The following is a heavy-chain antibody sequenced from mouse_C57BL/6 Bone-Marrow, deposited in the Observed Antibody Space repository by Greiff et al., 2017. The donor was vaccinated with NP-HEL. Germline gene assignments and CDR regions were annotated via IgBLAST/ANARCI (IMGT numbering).Heavy chain of an antibody. J-gene: IGHJ2*01. CDR2: ITYGGSN. CDR3: ATADYDFDFAS. D-gene: IGHD2-4*01. Sequence: ESGPGLVKPSPSLSLTCSVTGYSITGGYYWNWIRQFPGNKLEWMGYITYGGSNNYNPSLKNRISITRDTSGNQFFLKLNSVTTEDSATYYCATADYDFDFASWGQGTTLTVSS. CDR1: GYSITGGYY. V-gene: IGHV3-6*01.